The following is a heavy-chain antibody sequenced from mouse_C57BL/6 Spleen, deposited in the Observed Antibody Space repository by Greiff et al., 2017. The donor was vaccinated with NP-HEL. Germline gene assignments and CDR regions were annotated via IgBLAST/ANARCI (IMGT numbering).Heavy chain of an antibody. J-gene: IGHJ4*01. Sequence: EVQLVESGPGLVKPSQSLSLTCSVTGYSITSGYYWNWIRQFPGNKLEWMGYISYDGSNNYNPSLKNRITITRDTSKNQFFLKLNSVTTEDTATYYCARAYYSNAVGIYYYAMDYWGQGTSVTVSS. CDR2: ISYDGSN. CDR3: ARAYYSNAVGIYYYAMDY. D-gene: IGHD2-5*01. V-gene: IGHV3-6*01. CDR1: GYSITSGYY.